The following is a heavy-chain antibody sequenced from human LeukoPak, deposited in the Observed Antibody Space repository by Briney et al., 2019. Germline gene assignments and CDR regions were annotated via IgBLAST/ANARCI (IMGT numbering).Heavy chain of an antibody. CDR3: ATYGGNTAEYFQH. J-gene: IGHJ1*01. CDR2: IIPMSDTA. V-gene: IGHV1-69*05. CDR1: GGIYRITA. D-gene: IGHD4-23*01. Sequence: SVKVSCKISGGIYRITAITWVRQAPGQGLEWMGGIIPMSDTANYAQKFQGRVTITRDDSTNTAYMELSSLISDDTALYYCATYGGNTAEYFQHWGQGTLVTVS.